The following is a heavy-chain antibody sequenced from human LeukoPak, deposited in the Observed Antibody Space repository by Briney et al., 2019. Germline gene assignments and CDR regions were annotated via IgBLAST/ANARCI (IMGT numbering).Heavy chain of an antibody. D-gene: IGHD2-15*01. J-gene: IGHJ4*02. V-gene: IGHV3-53*01. Sequence: GGSLRLSCAASEFTVSSNYMTWLRHAPGNELECVSVIYSGGATNYAASMKGRFTISRDSSKNTLYLKMNSLRAEDTAVYYCASRGYCSDGSCSDYWGQGILVTVSS. CDR3: ASRGYCSDGSCSDY. CDR1: EFTVSSNY. CDR2: IYSGGAT.